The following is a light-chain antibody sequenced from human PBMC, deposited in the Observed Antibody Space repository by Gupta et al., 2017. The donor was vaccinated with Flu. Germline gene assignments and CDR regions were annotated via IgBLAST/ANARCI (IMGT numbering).Light chain of an antibody. CDR1: TSNIGSNY. J-gene: IGLJ3*02. CDR3: ATWDDSLSGRV. V-gene: IGLV1-47*01. CDR2: RNN. Sequence: QSVLTQPPSASGTPGQRVTIFCSGSTSNIGSNYVYWYQQLQGTAPKLLIYRNNQRPSGVPDRFSGSKSGTSASLAISGLRSEDEADYYCATWDDSLSGRVFGGGTKLTVL.